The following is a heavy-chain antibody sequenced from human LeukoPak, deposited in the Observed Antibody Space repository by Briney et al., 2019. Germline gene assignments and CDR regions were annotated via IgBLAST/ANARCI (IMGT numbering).Heavy chain of an antibody. Sequence: PSETLSLTCTVSDGSISRYYWTWLRQPPGKGLEWIGNVYYSGSTNYNPSLESRLTISIDTSKNQFSLKLNFVTAADTAVCYCARPSDSSGWFFDFWGQGVLVTVSS. CDR1: DGSISRYY. J-gene: IGHJ4*02. CDR3: ARPSDSSGWFFDF. CDR2: VYYSGST. V-gene: IGHV4-59*01. D-gene: IGHD6-19*01.